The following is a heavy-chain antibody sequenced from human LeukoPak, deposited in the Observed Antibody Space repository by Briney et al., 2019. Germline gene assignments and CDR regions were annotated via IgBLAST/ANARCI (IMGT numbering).Heavy chain of an antibody. Sequence: QSGGSLRLSCAASGFTFSSYGMHWVRQAPGKGLEWVAFIRYDGSNKYYADSVKGRFTISRDNSKNTLYLQMNSLRAEDTAVYYCAKGYYDFWSGYDNWFDPGAREPWSPSPQ. CDR2: IRYDGSNK. D-gene: IGHD3-3*01. CDR3: AKGYYDFWSGYDNWFDP. V-gene: IGHV3-30*02. J-gene: IGHJ5*02. CDR1: GFTFSSYG.